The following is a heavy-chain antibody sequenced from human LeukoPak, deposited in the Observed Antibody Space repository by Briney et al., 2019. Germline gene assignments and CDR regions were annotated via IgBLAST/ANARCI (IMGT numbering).Heavy chain of an antibody. V-gene: IGHV6-1*01. J-gene: IGHJ3*01. Sequence: SQTLSLTCAISGDSVSTSGVAWDWVRQSPSRGLEWLGRTYYTSKWNTDYAVSVKSRIVVNPDTSKNQFSLQQNSLNSEDTCVYFCARGLASAFDFLGQGTMVTVSS. CDR2: TYYTSKWNT. CDR3: ARGLASAFDF. CDR1: GDSVSTSGVA. D-gene: IGHD2-21*01.